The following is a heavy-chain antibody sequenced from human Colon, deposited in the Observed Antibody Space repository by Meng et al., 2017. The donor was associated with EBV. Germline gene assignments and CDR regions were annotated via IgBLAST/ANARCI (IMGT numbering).Heavy chain of an antibody. J-gene: IGHJ4*02. CDR3: ARGDLDGDCYYCLDF. Sequence: QLQLQESGPGLVKPSXXLSLTXXVSGDSVSNKNKYWGWIRQPPGKGLEWIGNIYYSGRTNYNPSLTSRVAISVDTSKNQFSLRLNSVTAADSAIYSCARGDLDGDCYYCLDFWGQGALVTVSS. V-gene: IGHV4-39*07. CDR1: GDSVSNKNKY. D-gene: IGHD2-21*02. CDR2: IYYSGRT.